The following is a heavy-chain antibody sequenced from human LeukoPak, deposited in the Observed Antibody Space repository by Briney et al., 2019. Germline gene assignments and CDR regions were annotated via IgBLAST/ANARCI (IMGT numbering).Heavy chain of an antibody. V-gene: IGHV3-48*04. J-gene: IGHJ5*02. Sequence: GGSLRLSCAASGFSFSSYSMNWVRQAPGKGLEWVSYITSSSSTIYYADSVRGRFTISRDNARNSLYLQVNSLTVADTATYYCVITAGWTTATDHWGQGALVTVSS. CDR3: VITAGWTTATDH. CDR2: ITSSSSTI. D-gene: IGHD1-14*01. CDR1: GFSFSSYS.